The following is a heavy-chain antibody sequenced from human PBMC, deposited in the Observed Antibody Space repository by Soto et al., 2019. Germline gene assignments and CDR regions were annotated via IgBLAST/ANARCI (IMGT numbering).Heavy chain of an antibody. D-gene: IGHD3-22*01. CDR3: ASPPGYYYDSSGYLRVPYYFDY. V-gene: IGHV1-69*13. CDR2: IIPILGTA. J-gene: IGHJ4*02. CDR1: GGTFSSYA. Sequence: SVKVSCKASGGTFSSYAISWVRQAPGQGLEWMGGIIPILGTANYAQKFQGRVTITADESTSTAYMELSSLRSEDTAVYYCASPPGYYYDSSGYLRVPYYFDYWGQGTLVTVSS.